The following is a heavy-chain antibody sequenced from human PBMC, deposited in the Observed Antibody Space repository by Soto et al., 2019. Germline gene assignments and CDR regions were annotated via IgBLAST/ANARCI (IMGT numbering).Heavy chain of an antibody. CDR1: GFIFSGSG. V-gene: IGHV3-30*03. Sequence: QVQLVESGGGVVQPGTSLRLTCAASGFIFSGSGMHWVRQAPGKGLEWVALVAYDGSRTHYGASVKDRFTISRDNAENTLYLQMNSLRTEDTAVYYCARWVGGSMYDNSGKFDSWGQGTLVIVSS. J-gene: IGHJ4*02. CDR3: ARWVGGSMYDNSGKFDS. CDR2: VAYDGSRT. D-gene: IGHD3-22*01.